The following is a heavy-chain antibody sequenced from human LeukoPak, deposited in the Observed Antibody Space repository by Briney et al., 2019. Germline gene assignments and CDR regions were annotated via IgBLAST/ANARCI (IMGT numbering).Heavy chain of an antibody. CDR3: ARHEGYCSGGSCYGGY. Sequence: GASVKVSCKASGYTFTSYDINWVRQATGQGLEWMGWMNPNSGNTGYAQKFQGRVTMTRNTSISTAYMELSSLRSEDTAVYYCARHEGYCSGGSCYGGYWGQGTLVTVSS. CDR1: GYTFTSYD. V-gene: IGHV1-8*01. CDR2: MNPNSGNT. D-gene: IGHD2-15*01. J-gene: IGHJ4*02.